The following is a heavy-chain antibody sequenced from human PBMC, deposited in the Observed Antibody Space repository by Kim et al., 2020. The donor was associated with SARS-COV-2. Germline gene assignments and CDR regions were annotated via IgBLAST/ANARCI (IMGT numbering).Heavy chain of an antibody. D-gene: IGHD3-10*01. V-gene: IGHV3-30*02. CDR3: AKDTYGSGSYFDM. J-gene: IGHJ3*02. Sequence: YAETVVGRFTISRDNSKNTLYLQMSSLRSDDTAVYYCAKDTYGSGSYFDMWGQGTMVTVSS.